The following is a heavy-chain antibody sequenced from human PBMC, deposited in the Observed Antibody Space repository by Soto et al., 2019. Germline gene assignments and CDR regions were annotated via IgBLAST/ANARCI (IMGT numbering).Heavy chain of an antibody. CDR2: ISGTSDYI. J-gene: IGHJ6*02. D-gene: IGHD3-10*01. V-gene: IGHV3-21*01. CDR1: GFTFSVAS. Sequence: PGGSLRLSCAASGFTFSVASMNWVRQSPGRGLEWVSSISGTSDYISYADSVKGRLTISRDNAKNTLYLQMNSLRAEDTAVYYCARAVRSGSYPYYYYGMDVWGQGTTVTVSS. CDR3: ARAVRSGSYPYYYYGMDV.